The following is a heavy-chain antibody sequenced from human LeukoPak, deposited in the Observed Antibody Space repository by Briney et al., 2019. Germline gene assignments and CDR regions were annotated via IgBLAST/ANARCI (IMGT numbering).Heavy chain of an antibody. CDR1: GFTFRSFW. V-gene: IGHV3-7*05. J-gene: IGHJ4*02. Sequence: GGSLRLSCATSGFTFRSFWMSWVRQAPGKGLEWVANINEDGSEKYYVDSVKGRFTISRDYAKDSVNLQMNSLRAEDKAVYYCARGGHYHVYWGQGTLVTVSS. D-gene: IGHD3-10*01. CDR2: INEDGSEK. CDR3: ARGGHYHVY.